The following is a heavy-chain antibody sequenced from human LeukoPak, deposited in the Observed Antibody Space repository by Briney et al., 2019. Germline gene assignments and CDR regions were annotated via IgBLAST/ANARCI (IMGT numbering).Heavy chain of an antibody. V-gene: IGHV3-15*01. J-gene: IGHJ6*02. Sequence: PGGSLRLSCAASGFTFSNAWMSWVRQAPGKGLEWVGRIKIKSDGGTTDYAAPVKGRFTISRDDSKNTAYLQMNSLKTEDTAVYYCTRIETYDYGGLPLWDYYGMDVWGQGTTVTVSS. D-gene: IGHD4-23*01. CDR3: TRIETYDYGGLPLWDYYGMDV. CDR2: IKIKSDGGTT. CDR1: GFTFSNAW.